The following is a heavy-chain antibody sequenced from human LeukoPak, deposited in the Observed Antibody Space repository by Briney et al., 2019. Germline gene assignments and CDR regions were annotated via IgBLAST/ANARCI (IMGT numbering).Heavy chain of an antibody. D-gene: IGHD4-17*01. V-gene: IGHV1-2*02. CDR3: ARCNAVAHYGDRDY. Sequence: RASVKVSCKASGYTFTGYYMHWVRQAPGQGLEWMGWINPNSGGTNYAQKFQGRVTMTTDTSTSTAYMELRSLRSDDTAVYYCARCNAVAHYGDRDYWGQGTLVTVSS. CDR2: INPNSGGT. CDR1: GYTFTGYY. J-gene: IGHJ4*02.